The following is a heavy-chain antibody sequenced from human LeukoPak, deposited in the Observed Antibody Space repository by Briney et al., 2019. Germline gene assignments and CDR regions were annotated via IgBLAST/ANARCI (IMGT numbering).Heavy chain of an antibody. Sequence: SETPSLTCTGSGGSIDGTPHYWGWVRRPPGEGLEYIGSIYYRGTTYYNPSLKSRVTVSVDTSNNQFSLRLSSVTAADTAVYYCARAYYYHGMDVWGQGTTVTVSS. V-gene: IGHV4-39*07. J-gene: IGHJ6*02. CDR2: IYYRGTT. CDR3: ARAYYYHGMDV. CDR1: GGSIDGTPHY.